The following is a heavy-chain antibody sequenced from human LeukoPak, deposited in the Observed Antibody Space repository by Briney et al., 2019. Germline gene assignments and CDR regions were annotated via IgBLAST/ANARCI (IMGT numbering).Heavy chain of an antibody. CDR1: GGTFSSYA. CDR2: IIPIFGTA. J-gene: IGHJ6*02. Sequence: SVKVSCKASGGTFSSYAISWVRQAPGQGLEWMGGIIPIFGTANYAQKFQGRVTITADESTSTAYKELSSLRSEDTAVYYCARGSPFYGDYEHYYGMDVWGQGTTVTVSS. D-gene: IGHD4-17*01. V-gene: IGHV1-69*13. CDR3: ARGSPFYGDYEHYYGMDV.